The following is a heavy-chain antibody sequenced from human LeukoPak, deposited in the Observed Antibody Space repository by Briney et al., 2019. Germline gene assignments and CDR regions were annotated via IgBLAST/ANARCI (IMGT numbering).Heavy chain of an antibody. CDR2: IRYDGCNK. D-gene: IGHD3-16*01. V-gene: IGHV3-30*02. Sequence: GGSLRLSCAASGFTFSSYGMHWVRQAPGKGLEWVAFIRYDGCNKYYADSVKGRFTISSDNSKNKLYLQMNSLRAEDTAVYYCAGGVGQPPQWGQGTLVT. J-gene: IGHJ4*02. CDR1: GFTFSSYG. CDR3: AGGVGQPPQ.